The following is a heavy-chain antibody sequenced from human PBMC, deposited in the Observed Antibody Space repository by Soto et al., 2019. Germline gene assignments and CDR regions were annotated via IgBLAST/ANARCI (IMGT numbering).Heavy chain of an antibody. CDR2: ITTYNGNT. CDR1: RYIFTNYG. J-gene: IGHJ6*02. CDR3: ARALAGYGMDV. V-gene: IGHV1-18*01. Sequence: QVQLVQSGVEVREPGASVKVSCKAVRYIFTNYGVSWVRQAPGQGLEWMGWITTYNGNTEYAQKFQGRVTLTTDATTSTAYMELGSLSSDDTAIDYCARALAGYGMDVWGQGTTVTVSS.